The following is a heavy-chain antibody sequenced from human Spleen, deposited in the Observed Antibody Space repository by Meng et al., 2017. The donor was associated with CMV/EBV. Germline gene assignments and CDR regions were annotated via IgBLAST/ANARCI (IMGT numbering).Heavy chain of an antibody. CDR2: VYSRGST. CDR1: GGSISNNNYY. V-gene: IGHV4-39*07. CDR3: TRAMDRGICFDY. D-gene: IGHD3-10*01. J-gene: IGHJ4*02. Sequence: GSLRLSCVVSGGSISNNNYYWRWIRQPPGKGLEWIGNVYSRGSTYYNPSLKSRVTISLDMTKNQFSLKLSSVTAADTAVYYCTRAMDRGICFDYWGQGTLVTVSS.